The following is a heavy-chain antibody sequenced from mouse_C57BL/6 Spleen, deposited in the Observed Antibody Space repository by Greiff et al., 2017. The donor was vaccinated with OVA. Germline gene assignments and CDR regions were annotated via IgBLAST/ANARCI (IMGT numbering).Heavy chain of an antibody. V-gene: IGHV1-69*01. J-gene: IGHJ1*03. CDR2: IDPSDSYT. Sequence: VQLQQPGAELVMPGASVKLSCKASGYTFTSYWMHWVKQRPGQGLEWIGEIDPSDSYTNYNQKFKGKSTLTVDKSSSTAYMQLSSLTSEDSAVYYCALGSSYDWYFDVWGTGTTVTVSS. D-gene: IGHD1-1*01. CDR1: GYTFTSYW. CDR3: ALGSSYDWYFDV.